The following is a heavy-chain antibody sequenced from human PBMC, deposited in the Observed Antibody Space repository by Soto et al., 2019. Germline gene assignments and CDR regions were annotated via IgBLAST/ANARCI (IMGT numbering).Heavy chain of an antibody. CDR3: ARLIVATMGNWFDP. D-gene: IGHD5-12*01. CDR2: IIPIFGIA. V-gene: IGHV1-69*10. CDR1: GGTFSSYA. J-gene: IGHJ5*02. Sequence: SVKVSFKASGGTFSSYAISWVRQAPGQGLEWMGGIIPIFGIANYAQKFQGRVTITADTSTSTAYMELRSLRSDDTAVYYCARLIVATMGNWFDPWGQGTLVTVSS.